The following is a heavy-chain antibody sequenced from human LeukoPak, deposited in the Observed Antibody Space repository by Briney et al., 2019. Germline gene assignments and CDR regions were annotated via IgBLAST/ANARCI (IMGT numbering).Heavy chain of an antibody. J-gene: IGHJ3*02. D-gene: IGHD3-16*01. CDR1: GFTISSYA. Sequence: GGSLRLSCAASGFTISSYAMSWVRQAPGKGLEWVSTISYSGGRTDYADSVKGRFAISRDSSKNTLYLQMNGLRGDDTAIYYCAEDYGGSPTDAFDIWGQGALVSVSS. CDR3: AEDYGGSPTDAFDI. V-gene: IGHV3-23*01. CDR2: ISYSGGRT.